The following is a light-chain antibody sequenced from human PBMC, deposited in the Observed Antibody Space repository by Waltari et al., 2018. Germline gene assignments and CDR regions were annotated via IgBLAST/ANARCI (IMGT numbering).Light chain of an antibody. J-gene: IGKJ4*01. CDR3: QQYFGIPLT. CDR2: WGS. V-gene: IGKV4-1*01. CDR1: QSVLYSSNNKNY. Sequence: DIVMTQSPDSLAVSLGERATINCKSSQSVLYSSNNKNYLAWYQQKPGQPPKLLIHWGSIRESGVPDRFSGSGSGTDFTLTISSLQAEDVAVYFCQQYFGIPLTFGGGTKVEIK.